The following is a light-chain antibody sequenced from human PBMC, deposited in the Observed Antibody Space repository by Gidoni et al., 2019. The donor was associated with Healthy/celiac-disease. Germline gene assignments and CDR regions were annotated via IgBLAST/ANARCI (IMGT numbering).Light chain of an antibody. J-gene: IGLJ1*01. V-gene: IGLV3-19*01. CDR1: SLRSYY. Sequence: SSELTQDPAVSVALGQTVRITCQGDSLRSYYASWYQQKPGQAPVLVIYGKHNRPSGIPDRFSVSSSGNTASLTITGAQAEDEADYYCNSRDSSGNHYVFGTGTKVTVL. CDR3: NSRDSSGNHYV. CDR2: GKH.